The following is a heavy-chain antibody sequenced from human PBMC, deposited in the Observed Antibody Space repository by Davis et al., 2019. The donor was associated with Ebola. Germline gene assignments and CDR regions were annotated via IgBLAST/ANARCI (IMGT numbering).Heavy chain of an antibody. CDR2: IRYDGSNK. CDR1: GFTFSSFA. J-gene: IGHJ2*01. D-gene: IGHD3-9*01. V-gene: IGHV3-30*02. Sequence: GESLKISCAASGFTFSSFAMHWVRQAPGKGLEWVAFIRYDGSNKYYADSVKGRFTISRDNSKNTLYLQMNSLRAEDTAVYYCAKDHHLVKDFDLWGRGTLVTVSS. CDR3: AKDHHLVKDFDL.